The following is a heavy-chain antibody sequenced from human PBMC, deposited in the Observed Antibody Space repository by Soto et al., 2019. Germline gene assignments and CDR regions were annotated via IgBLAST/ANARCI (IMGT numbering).Heavy chain of an antibody. J-gene: IGHJ3*02. D-gene: IGHD3-10*01. CDR3: ARDLNYYGSGSYYKGNAFDI. Sequence: TLSLTCTVSGGSISSGGYYWSWIRQHPGKGLEWIGYIYYSGSTYYNPSLKSRVTISVDTSKNQFSLKLSSVTAADTAVYYCARDLNYYGSGSYYKGNAFDIWGQGKMVTV. CDR2: IYYSGST. V-gene: IGHV4-31*03. CDR1: GGSISSGGYY.